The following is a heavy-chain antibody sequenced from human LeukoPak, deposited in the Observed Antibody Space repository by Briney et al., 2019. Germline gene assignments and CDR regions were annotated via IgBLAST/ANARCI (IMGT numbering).Heavy chain of an antibody. J-gene: IGHJ3*02. D-gene: IGHD2-15*01. V-gene: IGHV3-49*03. Sequence: GGSLRLSCTASGFTFGDYAMSWFRQAPGKGLEWVGFIRSKAYGGTTEYAASVKGRFTISRDDSKSIAYLQMNSLKTEDTAVYYCTTPRRGYCSGGSCGAFEIWGQGTMVTVSS. CDR3: TTPRRGYCSGGSCGAFEI. CDR2: IRSKAYGGTT. CDR1: GFTFGDYA.